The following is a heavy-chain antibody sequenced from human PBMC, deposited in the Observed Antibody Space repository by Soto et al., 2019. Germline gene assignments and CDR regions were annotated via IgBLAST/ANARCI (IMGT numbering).Heavy chain of an antibody. D-gene: IGHD5-18*01. Sequence: GGSLRLSCAASGFTFSNHAMNWVRQAPGKGLQWVSSISGTGGSTHNADSVKGRFTISRDNSKNTLFLQINSLRAEDTAVYYCAKSNTAPDYFDYWGQGTPVTVSS. CDR3: AKSNTAPDYFDY. CDR1: GFTFSNHA. V-gene: IGHV3-23*01. CDR2: ISGTGGST. J-gene: IGHJ4*02.